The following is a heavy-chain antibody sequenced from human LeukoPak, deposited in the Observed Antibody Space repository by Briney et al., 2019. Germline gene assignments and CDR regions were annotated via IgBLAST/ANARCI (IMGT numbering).Heavy chain of an antibody. V-gene: IGHV4-59*12. CDR1: GGSISNYY. CDR3: AGAYCGGDCYSGRAFDI. D-gene: IGHD2-21*02. J-gene: IGHJ3*02. CDR2: IYYSGTT. Sequence: SETLSLTCTVSGGSISNYYWNWIRQPPGKGLEWIGYIYYSGTTNYYPSLKSRVTISIEKSKNQFSLKLSSVTAADTAVYYCAGAYCGGDCYSGRAFDIWGQGTMVTVSS.